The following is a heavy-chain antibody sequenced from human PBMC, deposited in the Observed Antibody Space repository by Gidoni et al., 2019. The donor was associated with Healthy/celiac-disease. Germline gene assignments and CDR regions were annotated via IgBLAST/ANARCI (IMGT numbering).Heavy chain of an antibody. Sequence: QVQLVESGGGVVQPGRSLRLSCAASGFTLSSYGMHWVRQAPGKGLEWVSVISYDGSNKYYADSVKGRFTISRDNSKNTLYLQMNSLRAEDTAVYYCAKVTATPYYYGMDVWGKGTTVTVSS. CDR2: ISYDGSNK. CDR1: GFTLSSYG. J-gene: IGHJ6*04. CDR3: AKVTATPYYYGMDV. V-gene: IGHV3-30*18.